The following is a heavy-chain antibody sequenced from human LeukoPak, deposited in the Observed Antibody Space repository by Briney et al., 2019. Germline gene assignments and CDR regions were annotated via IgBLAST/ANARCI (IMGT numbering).Heavy chain of an antibody. D-gene: IGHD4-17*01. CDR2: ISGSGGST. CDR3: ARARPDYGFDY. CDR1: GFTFSSYV. J-gene: IGHJ4*02. Sequence: GGSLRLSCAASGFTFSSYVMSWVRQAPGKGLEWVSAISGSGGSTYYADSVKGRFTISRDNAKNSLYLQMNSLRAEDTAVYYCARARPDYGFDYWGQGTLVTVSS. V-gene: IGHV3-23*01.